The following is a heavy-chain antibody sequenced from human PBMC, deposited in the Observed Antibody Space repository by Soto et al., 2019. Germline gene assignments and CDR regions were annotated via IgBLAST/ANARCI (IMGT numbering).Heavy chain of an antibody. J-gene: IGHJ4*02. V-gene: IGHV3-74*01. CDR3: AAGGSGYYAN. D-gene: IGHD3-22*01. CDR1: GFTFSTYW. Sequence: EVQLVESGGDLVQPGGSLRLSCAASGFTFSTYWMHWVHQAPGKGLLWVSRIKTDGTNATYADSVKGRFTISRDNAKNTLYLQMNRLRVEAAAVYYCAAGGSGYYANWGQGTLVTVSS. CDR2: IKTDGTNA.